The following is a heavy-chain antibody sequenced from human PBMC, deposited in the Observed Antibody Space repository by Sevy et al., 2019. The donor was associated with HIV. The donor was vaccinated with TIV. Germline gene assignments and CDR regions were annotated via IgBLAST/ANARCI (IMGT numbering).Heavy chain of an antibody. CDR2: ISSSGSTI. Sequence: GGSLRLSCAASGFTFSDYYMSWIRQAPGKGLEWVSYISSSGSTIYYADSVKGRFTISRDNAKNSLYLQTNSLRAEDTAVYYCARDNRRYCTNGVCHYFDYWGQGTLVTVSS. CDR3: ARDNRRYCTNGVCHYFDY. CDR1: GFTFSDYY. D-gene: IGHD2-8*01. J-gene: IGHJ4*02. V-gene: IGHV3-11*01.